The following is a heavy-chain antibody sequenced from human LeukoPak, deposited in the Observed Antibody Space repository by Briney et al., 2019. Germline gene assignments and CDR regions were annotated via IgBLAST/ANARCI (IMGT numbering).Heavy chain of an antibody. Sequence: SETLSLTCTVSGGSISSYYWSWIRQPPGKGLGWIGYIYYSGSTNYNPSLKSRVTISVDTSKNQFSLKLSSVTAADTAVYYCASSDIVVVPAASFDYWGQGTLVTVSS. CDR1: GGSISSYY. D-gene: IGHD2-2*01. CDR2: IYYSGST. V-gene: IGHV4-59*01. CDR3: ASSDIVVVPAASFDY. J-gene: IGHJ4*02.